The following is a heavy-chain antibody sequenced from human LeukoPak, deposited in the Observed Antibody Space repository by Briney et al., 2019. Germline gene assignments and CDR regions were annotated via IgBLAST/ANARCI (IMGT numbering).Heavy chain of an antibody. CDR1: GGSFSGYY. CDR2: INHSGST. Sequence: SETLSLTCAVYGGSFSGYYWSWIRQPPGKGLEWIGEINHSGSTNYNPSLKSRVTISVDTSKSQFSLKLSSVTAADTAVYYCATGAYCSSTSCYDAAFDIWGQGTMVTVSS. V-gene: IGHV4-34*01. J-gene: IGHJ3*02. D-gene: IGHD2-2*01. CDR3: ATGAYCSSTSCYDAAFDI.